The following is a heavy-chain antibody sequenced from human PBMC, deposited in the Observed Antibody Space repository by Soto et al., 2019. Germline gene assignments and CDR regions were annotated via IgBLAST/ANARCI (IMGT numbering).Heavy chain of an antibody. D-gene: IGHD1-1*01. CDR3: ARLTGTASSSFFDY. Sequence: GESLKISCKASGYSFTSYWIGWVRQMPGKGLEWMGIIYPGDSDSRYSPSFQGQVTISVDKSINAAYLQWSSLKASDTAMYYCARLTGTASSSFFDYWGQGTLVTVSS. V-gene: IGHV5-51*01. CDR2: IYPGDSDS. J-gene: IGHJ4*02. CDR1: GYSFTSYW.